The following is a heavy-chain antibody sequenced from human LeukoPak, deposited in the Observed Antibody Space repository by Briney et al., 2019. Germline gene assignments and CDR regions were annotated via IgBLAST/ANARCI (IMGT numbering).Heavy chain of an antibody. D-gene: IGHD6-6*01. CDR3: ARHEIIAARPGYFDL. CDR2: IYYSGST. CDR1: GGSISSSSYY. J-gene: IGHJ2*01. V-gene: IGHV4-39*01. Sequence: SETLSLTCTVPGGSISSSSYYWGWIRQPPGKGLEWIGSIYYSGSTYYNPSLKSRVTISVDTSKNQFSLKLSSVTAADTAVYYCARHEIIAARPGYFDLWGRGTLVTVSS.